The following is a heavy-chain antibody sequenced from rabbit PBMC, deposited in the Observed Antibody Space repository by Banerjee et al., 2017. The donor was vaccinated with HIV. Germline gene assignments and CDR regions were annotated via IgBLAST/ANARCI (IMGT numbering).Heavy chain of an antibody. D-gene: IGHD6-1*01. J-gene: IGHJ6*01. V-gene: IGHV1S47*01. CDR2: IYPDYGTR. CDR1: GIDFSTYG. CDR3: ARDDAGYGGYGYPTRLDL. Sequence: QEHLVESGGGLVKPEGSLTLTCKASGIDFSTYGISWVRQAPGKGLEWIAYIYPDYGTRDYASWVNGRFTISLDNAQNTVFLRMTSLTAADTATYFCARDDAGYGGYGYPTRLDLWGPGTLVTVS.